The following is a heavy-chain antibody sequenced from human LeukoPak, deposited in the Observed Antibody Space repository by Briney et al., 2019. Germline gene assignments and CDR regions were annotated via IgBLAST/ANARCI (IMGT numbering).Heavy chain of an antibody. J-gene: IGHJ4*02. CDR3: AREIRGSDAYFDY. CDR1: GYTFTSYY. Sequence: ASVKVSCKASGYTFTSYYMHWVRQAPGQGLEWMGIINPSGGSTSYAQKFQGRVTITTGESTSTAYMELSSLRSEDTAVYYCAREIRGSDAYFDYWGQGTLVTVSS. CDR2: INPSGGST. D-gene: IGHD3-10*01. V-gene: IGHV1-46*01.